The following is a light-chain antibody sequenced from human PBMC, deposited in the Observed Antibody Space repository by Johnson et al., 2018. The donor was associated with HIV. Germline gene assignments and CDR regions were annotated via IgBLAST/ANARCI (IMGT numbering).Light chain of an antibody. CDR2: ENN. CDR3: ATWDNSLSVYV. CDR1: SSNIGKNY. V-gene: IGLV1-51*02. J-gene: IGLJ1*01. Sequence: QSVLTQPPSVSAAPGQKVIISCSGSSSNIGKNYVSWYQQLPGTTPKLLIYENNKRPSGIPDRFSGSKSGTSATLAITALQTGDEADYHCATWDNSLSVYVYGTGTKVTVL.